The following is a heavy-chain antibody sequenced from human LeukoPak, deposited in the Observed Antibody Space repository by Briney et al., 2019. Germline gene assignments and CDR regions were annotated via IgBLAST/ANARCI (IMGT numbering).Heavy chain of an antibody. Sequence: SQTLSLTCTVSGGSISSGDYYWSWIRQPPGKGLEWIGYIYYSGSTYYNPSLKRRVTISVDTSKNQFSLKLSSVTAADTAVYYCARHTHFSPFDYWGQGTLVTVSS. CDR1: GGSISSGDYY. CDR2: IYYSGST. CDR3: ARHTHFSPFDY. J-gene: IGHJ4*02. V-gene: IGHV4-30-4*08.